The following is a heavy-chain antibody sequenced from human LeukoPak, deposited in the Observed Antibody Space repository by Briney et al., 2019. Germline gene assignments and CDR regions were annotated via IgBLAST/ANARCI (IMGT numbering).Heavy chain of an antibody. J-gene: IGHJ5*02. Sequence: SETLSLTCTVSGGSISSSSYYWGWIRQPPGKGLEWIGSIYYSGSTYYNPSLKSRVTISVDTSKNQFSLKLSSVTAADTAVYYCARDFGEMGGWFDPWGQGTLVTVSS. CDR1: GGSISSSSYY. D-gene: IGHD3-10*01. V-gene: IGHV4-39*07. CDR3: ARDFGEMGGWFDP. CDR2: IYYSGST.